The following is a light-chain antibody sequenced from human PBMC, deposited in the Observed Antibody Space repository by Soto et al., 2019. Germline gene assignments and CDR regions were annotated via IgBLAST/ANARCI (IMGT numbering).Light chain of an antibody. CDR2: GAF. CDR3: QQYGSSPT. CDR1: QNIISSY. J-gene: IGKJ3*01. V-gene: IGKV3-20*01. Sequence: EIVVTQSPGTLSLSPGATATLSCRDSQNIISSYLAWYQQKPGQAPRLLIYGAFTRAAGNPDRFSGSGSGTDFTLTISRLEPEDSAVYYCQQYGSSPTFGPGTTVDIK.